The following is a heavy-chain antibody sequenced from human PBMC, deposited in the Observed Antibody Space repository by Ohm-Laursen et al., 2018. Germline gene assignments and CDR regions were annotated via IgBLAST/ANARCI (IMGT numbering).Heavy chain of an antibody. CDR1: GFTFGDYA. Sequence: RSLRLSCSASGFTFGDYAMSWFRQAPGKGLEWVGFITSKPNGGTTEYAASVKGRFTILRDDSKSIAYLQMNSLKIEDTAMYYCTREGAAAGSKFDYWGQGTLVTVSS. D-gene: IGHD6-13*01. J-gene: IGHJ4*02. CDR3: TREGAAAGSKFDY. V-gene: IGHV3-49*03. CDR2: ITSKPNGGTT.